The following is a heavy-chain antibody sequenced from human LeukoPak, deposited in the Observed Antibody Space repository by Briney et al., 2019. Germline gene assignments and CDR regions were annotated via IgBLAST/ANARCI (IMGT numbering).Heavy chain of an antibody. CDR3: ARAMSTFGGVRNYFDS. V-gene: IGHV4-30-2*01. CDR2: IYHSGST. D-gene: IGHD3-16*01. J-gene: IGHJ4*02. CDR1: GGSISSGGYS. Sequence: SETLSLTCAVSGGSISSGGYSWSWIRQPPGKGLEWIGYIYHSGSTYYNPSLKSRVTISVDRSKNQFSLKLSSVTAADTAVYYCARAMSTFGGVRNYFDSWGQGILVTVSS.